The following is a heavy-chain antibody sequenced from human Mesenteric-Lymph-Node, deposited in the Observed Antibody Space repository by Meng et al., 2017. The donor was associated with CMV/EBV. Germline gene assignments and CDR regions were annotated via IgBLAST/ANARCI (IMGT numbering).Heavy chain of an antibody. Sequence: GSLSLSCAVYGGSFSGYYWSWIRQPPGKGLEWIGEINHSGSTNYNPSLKSRVTISVDTSKNQFSLKLSSVTAADTAVYYCAREDSNYAGYYYYGMDVWGQGTTVTVSS. V-gene: IGHV4-34*01. D-gene: IGHD4-11*01. J-gene: IGHJ6*02. CDR2: INHSGST. CDR3: AREDSNYAGYYYYGMDV. CDR1: GGSFSGYY.